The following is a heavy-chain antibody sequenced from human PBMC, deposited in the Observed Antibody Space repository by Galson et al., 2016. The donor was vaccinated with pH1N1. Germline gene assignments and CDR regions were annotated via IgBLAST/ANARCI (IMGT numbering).Heavy chain of an antibody. Sequence: PALVKPTQTLTLTCSFSGFSLTANGVGVGWLRQPPGKPLEWLALIYWDDDKRYSPSLMHRLSITKDPPPNQVVLTVANIDPADTGTYYCAHTSGSTWTRRTLSFDYWGLGTLVTVPS. J-gene: IGHJ4*02. D-gene: IGHD6-13*01. V-gene: IGHV2-5*02. CDR3: AHTSGSTWTRRTLSFDY. CDR2: IYWDDDK. CDR1: GFSLTANGVG.